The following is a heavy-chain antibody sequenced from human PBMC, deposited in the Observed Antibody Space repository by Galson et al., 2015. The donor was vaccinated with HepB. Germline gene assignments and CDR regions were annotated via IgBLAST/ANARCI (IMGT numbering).Heavy chain of an antibody. Sequence: SLRLSCAASGFTFSSYAMHWVRQAPGKGLEWVAVISYDGSNKYYADSVKGRFTISRDNSKNTLYLQMNSLRAEDTAVYYCARGYDYVWGSPSNCFDYWGQGTLVTVSS. V-gene: IGHV3-30-3*01. CDR2: ISYDGSNK. D-gene: IGHD3-16*01. CDR3: ARGYDYVWGSPSNCFDY. CDR1: GFTFSSYA. J-gene: IGHJ4*02.